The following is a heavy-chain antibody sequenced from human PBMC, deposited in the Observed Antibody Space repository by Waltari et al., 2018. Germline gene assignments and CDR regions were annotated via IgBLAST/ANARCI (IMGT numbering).Heavy chain of an antibody. CDR2: IVADGSRT. CDR3: TRKGPVTGTQGY. V-gene: IGHV3-74*01. J-gene: IGHJ4*02. CDR1: GFTFGKYW. D-gene: IGHD1-20*01. Sequence: EVKMVGSGGGLAKPGGSRRPSGEASGFTFGKYWRHWVRQDRGKGMMGVSRIVADGSRTVYADSVKCRFTISRDNVKNILFLEMTNLRIEDTAVYYCTRKGPVTGTQGYWGQGTLVTVST.